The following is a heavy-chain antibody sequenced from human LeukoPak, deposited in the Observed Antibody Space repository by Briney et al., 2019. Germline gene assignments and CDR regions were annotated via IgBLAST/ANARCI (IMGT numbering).Heavy chain of an antibody. J-gene: IGHJ5*02. CDR3: ARSPRRWFDP. V-gene: IGHV4-61*01. CDR1: GGSISSGSYY. Sequence: SETLSLTCTVSGGSISSGSYYWSWIRQPPGKGLEWIGYIYYSGSTNYNPSLKSRVTISVDTSKNQFSLKLSSVTAADTAVYYCARSPRRWFDPWGQGTLVTVSS. CDR2: IYYSGST.